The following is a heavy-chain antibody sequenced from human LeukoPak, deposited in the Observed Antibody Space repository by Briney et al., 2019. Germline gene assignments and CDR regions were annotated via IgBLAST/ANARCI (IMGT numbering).Heavy chain of an antibody. CDR3: ARDQYYYGSGSCNY. Sequence: ASVKVSCKASGYTFTGYYMHWVRQAPGQGLEWMGRINPNSGGTNYAQKFQGRVTMTRDTSISTAYMELSRLRSDDTAVYYCARDQYYYGSGSCNYWGQGTLVTVSS. J-gene: IGHJ4*02. V-gene: IGHV1-2*06. CDR2: INPNSGGT. D-gene: IGHD3-10*01. CDR1: GYTFTGYY.